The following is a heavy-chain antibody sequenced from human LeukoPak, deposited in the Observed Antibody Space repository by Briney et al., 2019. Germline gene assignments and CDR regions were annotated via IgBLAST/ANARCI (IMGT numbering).Heavy chain of an antibody. CDR1: GFTFSSYS. CDR2: ISSSSSYI. Sequence: GGSLRLSCAASGFTFSSYSMNWVRQAPGKGLEWVSSISSSSSYIYYADSVKGRFTISRDNAKNSLYLQMNSLRAEDTAVYYCASTPRGLRYFDWSFDYWGQGTLVTVSS. D-gene: IGHD3-9*01. CDR3: ASTPRGLRYFDWSFDY. V-gene: IGHV3-21*01. J-gene: IGHJ4*02.